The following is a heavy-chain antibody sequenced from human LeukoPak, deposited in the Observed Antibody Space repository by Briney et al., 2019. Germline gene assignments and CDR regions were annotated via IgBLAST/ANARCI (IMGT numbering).Heavy chain of an antibody. J-gene: IGHJ6*03. CDR3: ARIDGPTVFTYYMDL. CDR1: GFSFNRRG. Sequence: GGSLRLSCATSGFSFNRRGMNWVRHPPGKGLEWLSYISPRSETIYYAESVKGRFTVSRDDSKDSLYLQMHTLRAEDTAVYYCARIDGPTVFTYYMDLWGKGTTVTVAS. CDR2: ISPRSETI. V-gene: IGHV3-48*04. D-gene: IGHD3-16*01.